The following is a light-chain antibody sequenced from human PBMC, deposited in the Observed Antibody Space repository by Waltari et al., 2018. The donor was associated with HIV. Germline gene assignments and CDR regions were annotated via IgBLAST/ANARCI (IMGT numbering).Light chain of an antibody. CDR3: ASWDDSLSGLV. Sequence: SVLTQPPSASGTPGQRVTISCSGSSSNICVTYVSWYQPLPGTTPKLLIHRNNPRPAGVPDRCSVSKAGTSASRASSGRRSEDEADYYCASWDDSLSGLVFGGGTKLTVL. V-gene: IGLV1-47*01. J-gene: IGLJ2*01. CDR2: RNN. CDR1: SSNICVTY.